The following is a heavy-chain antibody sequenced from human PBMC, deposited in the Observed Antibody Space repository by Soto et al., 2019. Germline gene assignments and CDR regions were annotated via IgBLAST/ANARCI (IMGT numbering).Heavy chain of an antibody. Sequence: ASVKVSCKASGYTFTGYYMHWVRHAPGQGLEWMGWINPNSGGTNYAQRFQGWVTMTRDTSISTAYMELSRLRSDDTAVYYCARGNYGDYYPLLYYYYYGMDVWGQGTTVTVSS. J-gene: IGHJ6*02. CDR3: ARGNYGDYYPLLYYYYYGMDV. D-gene: IGHD4-17*01. CDR2: INPNSGGT. V-gene: IGHV1-2*04. CDR1: GYTFTGYY.